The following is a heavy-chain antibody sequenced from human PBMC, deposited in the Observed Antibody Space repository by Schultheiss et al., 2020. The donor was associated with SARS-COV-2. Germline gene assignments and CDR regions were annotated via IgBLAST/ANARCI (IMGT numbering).Heavy chain of an antibody. D-gene: IGHD3-22*01. CDR1: GGSVSSGSYY. Sequence: SETLSLTCTVSGGSVSSGSYYWSWIRQPPGKGLEWIGYIYYSGSTNYNPSLKSRVTISVDTSKNQFSLKLSSVTAADTAVYYCARVGDVVVITSSPHYGMDVWGQGTTVTV. CDR2: IYYSGST. CDR3: ARVGDVVVITSSPHYGMDV. J-gene: IGHJ6*02. V-gene: IGHV4-61*01.